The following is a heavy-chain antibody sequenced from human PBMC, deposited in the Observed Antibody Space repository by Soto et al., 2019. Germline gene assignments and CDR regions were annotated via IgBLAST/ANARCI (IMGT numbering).Heavy chain of an antibody. V-gene: IGHV3-30-3*01. J-gene: IGHJ1*01. Sequence: QVQLVESGGGVVQPGRSLRLSCAASGFTFSSYAMHWVRQAPGKGLEWVAVISYDGSNKYYADSVKGRFTISRDNSKNTLYLQMNSLRAEDTAVYYCARDSGEYGDEYFQHWGQGILVTVSS. CDR2: ISYDGSNK. D-gene: IGHD4-17*01. CDR1: GFTFSSYA. CDR3: ARDSGEYGDEYFQH.